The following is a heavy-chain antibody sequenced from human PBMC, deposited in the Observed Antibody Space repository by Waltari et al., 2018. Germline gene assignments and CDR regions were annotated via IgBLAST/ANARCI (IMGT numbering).Heavy chain of an antibody. V-gene: IGHV3-30-3*01. CDR3: ARDRRKSTGNYYYYGMDV. Sequence: QVQLVESGGGVVQPGRSMRLSCAASGFTFSSYAMHWVRQAQGKGLEWVAVISYDGSNKYYADSVKGRFTISRDNSKNTLYLQMNSLRAEDTAVYYCARDRRKSTGNYYYYGMDVWGQGTTVTVSS. D-gene: IGHD1-1*01. J-gene: IGHJ6*02. CDR1: GFTFSSYA. CDR2: ISYDGSNK.